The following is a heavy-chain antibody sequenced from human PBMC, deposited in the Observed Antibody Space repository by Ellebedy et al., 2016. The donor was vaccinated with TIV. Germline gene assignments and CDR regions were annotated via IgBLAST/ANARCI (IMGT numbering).Heavy chain of an antibody. Sequence: GSLRLSXAVYGGSFSGYYWSWIRQPPGKGLEWIGEINHSGSTNYNPSLKSRVTISVDTSKNQFSLKLSSVTAADTAVYYCARALGSWFGERWGQGTLVTVSS. CDR1: GGSFSGYY. CDR3: ARALGSWFGER. J-gene: IGHJ4*02. CDR2: INHSGST. V-gene: IGHV4-34*01. D-gene: IGHD3-10*01.